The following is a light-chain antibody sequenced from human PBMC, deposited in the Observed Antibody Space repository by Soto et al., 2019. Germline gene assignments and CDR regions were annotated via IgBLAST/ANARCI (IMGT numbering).Light chain of an antibody. CDR3: QQLNSYPLT. CDR1: QSISSY. CDR2: AAS. Sequence: DIWMTRSPSSLSASLGWICTITCRASQSISSYLNWYQQKPGKAPKLLIYAASTLQSGVPSRFGGSGSGTEFTLTISSLQPEDFATYSCQQLNSYPLTFGGGTKVDI. V-gene: IGKV1-9*01. J-gene: IGKJ4*01.